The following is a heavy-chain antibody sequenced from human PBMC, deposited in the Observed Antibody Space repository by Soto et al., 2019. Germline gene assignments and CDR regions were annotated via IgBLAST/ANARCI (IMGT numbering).Heavy chain of an antibody. CDR1: GGTFSSYA. D-gene: IGHD3-9*01. J-gene: IGHJ6*02. Sequence: SVKVSCKASGGTFSSYAISWVRQAPGQGLEWMGGIIPIFGTANYAQKFQGRVTITADESTSTAYMELSSLRSEDTAVYYCARSFLDQGDYYDIFLSRYYYYGMDVWGQGTTVTVSS. CDR2: IIPIFGTA. V-gene: IGHV1-69*13. CDR3: ARSFLDQGDYYDIFLSRYYYYGMDV.